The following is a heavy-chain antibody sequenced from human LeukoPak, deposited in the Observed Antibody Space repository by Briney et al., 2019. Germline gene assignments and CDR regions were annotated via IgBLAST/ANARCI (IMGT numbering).Heavy chain of an antibody. CDR3: AKEEAAAGIYEVAY. Sequence: PGGSLRLSCAASGFTFSSYAMSWVRQAPGKGLEGVSAISGSGGSTYYADSVKGRFTISRDNSKNTLYLQMNSLRAEDTAVYYCAKEEAAAGIYEVAYWGQGTLVTVSS. CDR1: GFTFSSYA. V-gene: IGHV3-23*01. CDR2: ISGSGGST. J-gene: IGHJ4*02. D-gene: IGHD6-13*01.